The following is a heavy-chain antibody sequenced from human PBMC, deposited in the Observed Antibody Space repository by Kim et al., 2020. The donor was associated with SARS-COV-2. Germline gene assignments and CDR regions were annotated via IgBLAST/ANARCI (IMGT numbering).Heavy chain of an antibody. V-gene: IGHV4-39*01. D-gene: IGHD4-17*01. CDR3: ARQHDYGNYTDH. Sequence: SETLSLTCTVSGVSISSSSYYWGWLRQPPGKGLEWIGSIYYSGSTYYNPSLKSRVTISVDTSKNQFSLKLSPVTAADTAVNYCARQHDYGNYTDHWGQ. CDR2: IYYSGST. CDR1: GVSISSSSYY. J-gene: IGHJ5*02.